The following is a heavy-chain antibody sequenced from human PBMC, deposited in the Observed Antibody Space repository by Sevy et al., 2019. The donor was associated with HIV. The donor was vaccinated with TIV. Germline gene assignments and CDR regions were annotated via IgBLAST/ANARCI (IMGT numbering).Heavy chain of an antibody. D-gene: IGHD1-20*01. CDR1: GFTFSSYA. CDR2: ISGSGGST. CDR3: ARDGYKPVVGDENYYYYYLDV. J-gene: IGHJ6*03. Sequence: GGSLRLSCAASGFTFSSYAMSWVRQAPGKGLEWVSAISGSGGSTYYADSVKGRFTISRDNSKNTLYLQMNSLRAEDTAVYYCARDGYKPVVGDENYYYYYLDVWGKGTTVTVSS. V-gene: IGHV3-23*01.